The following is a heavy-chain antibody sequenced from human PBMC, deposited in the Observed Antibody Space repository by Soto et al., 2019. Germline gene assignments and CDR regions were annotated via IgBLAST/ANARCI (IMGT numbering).Heavy chain of an antibody. V-gene: IGHV3-74*01. CDR1: GFPFTNYW. D-gene: IGHD2-8*02. CDR3: ACWGHIVPVAPSDFDR. CDR2: ISPDGSDV. J-gene: IGHJ4*02. Sequence: QVVESGGCLVPPGGSLRLSCAASGFPFTNYWMNWVRQTPGKGLMWVSRISPDGSDVGYADSVEGRFTVSRDNAKNTLYLQMHSLRAEDTAMYYCACWGHIVPVAPSDFDRWGQGTLVTVSS.